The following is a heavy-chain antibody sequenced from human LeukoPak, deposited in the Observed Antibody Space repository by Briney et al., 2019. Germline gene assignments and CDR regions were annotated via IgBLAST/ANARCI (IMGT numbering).Heavy chain of an antibody. Sequence: GGSLRLSCAASGFTFSSYSMNWVRQAPGKGLEWVSSISSSSYIYYADSVKGRFIISRDNAKNSLYLQMNSLRAEDTAVYYCASMDDYSNYAGFWGQGTLVTVSS. CDR1: GFTFSSYS. CDR3: ASMDDYSNYAGF. CDR2: ISSSSYI. J-gene: IGHJ4*02. D-gene: IGHD4-11*01. V-gene: IGHV3-21*01.